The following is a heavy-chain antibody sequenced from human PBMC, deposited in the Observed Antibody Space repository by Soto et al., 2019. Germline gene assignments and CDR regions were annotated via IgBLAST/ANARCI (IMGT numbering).Heavy chain of an antibody. D-gene: IGHD1-26*01. J-gene: IGHJ5*02. Sequence: QVQVEESGGGVVQPGRSLRLSCAASGFTFRSHAMHWVRQAPGKGLEWVAMISYDGSYQNYVDSVKGRFTISRDNSQSTVFLQMSSLRPEDTAFYFCVAEVGPRNVAHWGQGTLVTVSS. CDR2: ISYDGSYQ. CDR1: GFTFRSHA. CDR3: VAEVGPRNVAH. V-gene: IGHV3-30*03.